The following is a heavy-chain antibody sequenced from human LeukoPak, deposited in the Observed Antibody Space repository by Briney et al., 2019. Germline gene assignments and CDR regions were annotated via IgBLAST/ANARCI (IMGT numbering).Heavy chain of an antibody. V-gene: IGHV3-23*01. J-gene: IGHJ4*02. CDR3: ARDPKFFDY. CDR1: GFTFSSYA. CDR2: ISGSGGTT. Sequence: GGSLRLSCAASGFTFSSYAMSWVRQAPGKGLEGLSVISGSGGTTHYADSVKGRFTISRDNSKNTLYLQMNSLRAEDTAVYYCARDPKFFDYWGQGTQVTVSS.